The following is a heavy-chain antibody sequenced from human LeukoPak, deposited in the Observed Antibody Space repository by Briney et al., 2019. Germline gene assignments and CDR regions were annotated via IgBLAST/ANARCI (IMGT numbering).Heavy chain of an antibody. D-gene: IGHD3-9*01. CDR3: AKDRMYYDILTGYYESGMDV. CDR1: GFTFSSYG. CDR2: ISYDGSNQ. J-gene: IGHJ6*02. Sequence: GGSLRLSCAASGFTFSSYGMHWVRQAPGKGLEWVAVISYDGSNQYYADSVKGRFTISRDNSKNTLYLQMNSLRAEDTAVYYCAKDRMYYDILTGYYESGMDVWGQGTTVTVSS. V-gene: IGHV3-30*18.